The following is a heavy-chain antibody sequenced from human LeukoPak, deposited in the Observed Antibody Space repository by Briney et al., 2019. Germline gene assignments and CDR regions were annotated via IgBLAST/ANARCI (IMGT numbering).Heavy chain of an antibody. Sequence: SGPTLVKPTQTLTLTCTFSGFSLSTSGVGVGWIRQPPGKALEWLALIYWDDDERYSPSLKSRLTITKDTSKNQVVLTMTNLDPVDTATYYCAHSPSSGWSFDYWGQGTLVTVSS. J-gene: IGHJ4*02. CDR2: IYWDDDE. D-gene: IGHD6-19*01. CDR1: GFSLSTSGVG. V-gene: IGHV2-5*02. CDR3: AHSPSSGWSFDY.